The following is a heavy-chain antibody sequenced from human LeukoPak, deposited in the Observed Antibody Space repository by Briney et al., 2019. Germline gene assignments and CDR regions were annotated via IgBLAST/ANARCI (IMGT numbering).Heavy chain of an antibody. CDR1: GYTFTGYY. CDR2: INPNSGGT. CDR3: ARATFGGVIAPFDY. Sequence: ASVKVSCKASGYTFTGYYMHWVRQAPGQGLEWMGWINPNSGGTNYAQKFQGRVTMTRDTSISTAYMELSRLRSGDTAVYYCARATFGGVIAPFDYWGQGTLVTVSS. D-gene: IGHD3-16*02. J-gene: IGHJ4*02. V-gene: IGHV1-2*02.